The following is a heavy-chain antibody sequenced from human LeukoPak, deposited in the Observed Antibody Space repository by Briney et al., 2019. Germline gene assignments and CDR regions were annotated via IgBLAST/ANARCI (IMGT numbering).Heavy chain of an antibody. CDR3: AKGTVGATNVGDYFDY. V-gene: IGHV3-23*01. D-gene: IGHD1-26*01. J-gene: IGHJ4*02. Sequence: GGSLRLSCAASGFTFSSYAMSWVRQAPGEGLEWVSAISGSGGSTYYADSVKGRFTISRDNSKNTLYLQMNSLRAEDTAVYYCAKGTVGATNVGDYFDYWGQGTLVTVSS. CDR1: GFTFSSYA. CDR2: ISGSGGST.